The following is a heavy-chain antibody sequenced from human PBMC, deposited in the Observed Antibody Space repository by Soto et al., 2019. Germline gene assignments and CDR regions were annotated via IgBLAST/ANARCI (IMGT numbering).Heavy chain of an antibody. CDR1: GFTFRDYY. V-gene: IGHV3-11*01. D-gene: IGHD2-15*01. CDR2: ISSGGSSK. J-gene: IGHJ6*02. Sequence: GGSLRLSCEASGFTFRDYYMSWIRQAPGKGLEWISYISSGGSSKFYTESVKGRFTISRDIAKNSLYLQMDGLRVEDTGVYFCARRGPLNNIEVVPDYFGLDVWGQGTTVTV. CDR3: ARRGPLNNIEVVPDYFGLDV.